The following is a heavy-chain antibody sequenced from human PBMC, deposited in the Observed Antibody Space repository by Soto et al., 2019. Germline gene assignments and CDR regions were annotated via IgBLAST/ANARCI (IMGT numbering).Heavy chain of an antibody. CDR3: ARGLAAGDY. CDR2: INPNGGST. V-gene: IGHV1-46*02. Sequence: QVQLVQSGAEVKKPGASVKLSCKASGYTFNNYYIHWVRQAPGQGLEWMAIINPNGGSTNYAQKFQGRVTLTRDTSTSTVYMDLSSLKSEDTAVYYCARGLAAGDYWGQGTLVTVSS. D-gene: IGHD6-13*01. CDR1: GYTFNNYY. J-gene: IGHJ4*02.